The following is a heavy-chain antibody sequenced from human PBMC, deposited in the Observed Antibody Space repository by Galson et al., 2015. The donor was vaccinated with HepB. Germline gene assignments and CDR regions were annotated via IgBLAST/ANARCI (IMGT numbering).Heavy chain of an antibody. CDR3: ARGRYSGSYAFDY. Sequence: CAASGFTFSSYWMSWVRQAPGKGLEWAANIKQDGSEKYYVDSVKGRFTISRDNAKNSLYLQMNSLRAEDTAVYYCARGRYSGSYAFDYWGQGTLVTVSS. D-gene: IGHD1-26*01. J-gene: IGHJ4*02. CDR1: GFTFSSYW. V-gene: IGHV3-7*01. CDR2: IKQDGSEK.